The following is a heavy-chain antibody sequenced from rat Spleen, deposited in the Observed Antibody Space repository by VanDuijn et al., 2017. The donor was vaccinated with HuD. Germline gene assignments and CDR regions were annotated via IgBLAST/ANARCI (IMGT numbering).Heavy chain of an antibody. D-gene: IGHD1-9*01. V-gene: IGHV5-29*01. CDR1: GFTFSDYY. J-gene: IGHJ2*01. CDR2: ISYDGSST. CDR3: ARRYYGYNDY. Sequence: EVQLVESDGGLVQPGRSLKLSCAASGFTFSDYYVAWVRQAPTKGLEWVATISYDGSSTYYRDSVKGRFTIYRDNAKSTLYLQMDSLRSEDTATYYCARRYYGYNDYWGQGVMVTVSS.